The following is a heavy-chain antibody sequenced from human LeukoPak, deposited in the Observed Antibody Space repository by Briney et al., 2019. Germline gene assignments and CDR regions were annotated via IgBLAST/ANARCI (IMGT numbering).Heavy chain of an antibody. D-gene: IGHD3-10*01. CDR1: GGSISSGDYY. Sequence: SQTLSLTCTVSGGSISSGDYYWSWFRQPPGKGLEWIGYIYYSGSTYYNPSLKSRVTISVDTSKNQFSLKLSSVTAADTAVYYCARVGNSMVRGVIAPLDYWGQGTLVTVSS. V-gene: IGHV4-30-4*01. CDR3: ARVGNSMVRGVIAPLDY. J-gene: IGHJ4*02. CDR2: IYYSGST.